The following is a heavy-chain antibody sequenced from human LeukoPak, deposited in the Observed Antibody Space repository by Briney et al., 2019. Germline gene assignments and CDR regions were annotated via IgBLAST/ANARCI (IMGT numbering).Heavy chain of an antibody. CDR1: GFTISDYY. J-gene: IGHJ4*02. V-gene: IGHV3-7*05. CDR2: IKEDGSDK. D-gene: IGHD5-24*01. CDR3: ARDTGYNTFDY. Sequence: PGGSLRLSCAASGFTISDYYMSWIRQALGKGLEWVANIKEDGSDKYYVDSVKGRFTISRDNAKNSQYLQMNSLRAEDTAVYYCARDTGYNTFDYWGQGTLVTVSS.